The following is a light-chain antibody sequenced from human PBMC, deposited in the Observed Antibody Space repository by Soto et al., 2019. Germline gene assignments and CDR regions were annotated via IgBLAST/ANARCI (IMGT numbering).Light chain of an antibody. CDR2: GAS. CDR1: QGVSSSY. J-gene: IGKJ3*01. V-gene: IGKV3-20*01. CDR3: QQYGSSLFT. Sequence: EIVLTQSPGTLSLSPGERAPLSCRASQGVSSSYLAWYRQKPGQAPRLLIYGASSRPTGIPDRFSGSGSGTDFTLTISRLEPEDFAVYYCQQYGSSLFTFGPGTKVDIK.